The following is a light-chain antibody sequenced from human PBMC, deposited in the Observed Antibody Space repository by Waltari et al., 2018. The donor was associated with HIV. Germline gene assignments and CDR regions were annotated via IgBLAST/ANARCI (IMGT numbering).Light chain of an antibody. V-gene: IGLV4-69*01. CDR2: LNSDGSH. CDR1: SGHSNYA. J-gene: IGLJ3*02. Sequence: QLVLTQSPSASASLGVSVKVTCTLSSGHSNYAIAWHQQQPEKAPRYLMKLNSDGSHSKGGGIPDRFSGSSSGAERYLTISSLQSEDEADYYCQTWGTGIWVFGGGTKLTVL. CDR3: QTWGTGIWV.